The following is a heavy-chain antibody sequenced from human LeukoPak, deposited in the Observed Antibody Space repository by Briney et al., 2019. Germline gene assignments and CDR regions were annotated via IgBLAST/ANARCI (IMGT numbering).Heavy chain of an antibody. D-gene: IGHD3-9*01. Sequence: PWGFLRLSCAASGFTFDDYAMHWVRQAPGKGLEWVSLISWDGGSTYYADSVKGRFTISRDNSKNSLYLQMNSLRAEDTALYYCAKVGPQGDIFDYFDYWGQGTLVTVSS. V-gene: IGHV3-43D*03. CDR2: ISWDGGST. J-gene: IGHJ4*02. CDR3: AKVGPQGDIFDYFDY. CDR1: GFTFDDYA.